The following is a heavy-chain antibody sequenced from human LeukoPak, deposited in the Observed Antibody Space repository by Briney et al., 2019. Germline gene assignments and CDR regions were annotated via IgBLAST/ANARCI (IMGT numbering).Heavy chain of an antibody. J-gene: IGHJ5*02. Sequence: GGSLRLSCAASGFTFSNYWMSWVRQVPGKGPEWVANIRQDGSEIYYVDSVKGRFTISRDNSKNTLYLQMNSLRAEDTAVYYCAKDRIVVVMGVLGWFDPWGQGTLVTVSS. CDR2: IRQDGSEI. CDR3: AKDRIVVVMGVLGWFDP. D-gene: IGHD3-22*01. CDR1: GFTFSNYW. V-gene: IGHV3-7*03.